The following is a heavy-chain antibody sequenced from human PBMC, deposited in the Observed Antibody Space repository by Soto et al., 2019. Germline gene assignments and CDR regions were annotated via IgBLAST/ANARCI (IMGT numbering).Heavy chain of an antibody. CDR2: INKDGSYR. Sequence: EVQLVESGGGLVQPGGSLRLSCATSGFTFSDEWMHWVRQAPGKGLVWVSRINKDGSYRNYADFVEGRFTFFRDDAMSELYLQLDGLGVEDTAVYYCARGGLEPFDYLGQGALVTVSP. D-gene: IGHD1-1*01. CDR3: ARGGLEPFDY. J-gene: IGHJ4*02. V-gene: IGHV3-74*01. CDR1: GFTFSDEW.